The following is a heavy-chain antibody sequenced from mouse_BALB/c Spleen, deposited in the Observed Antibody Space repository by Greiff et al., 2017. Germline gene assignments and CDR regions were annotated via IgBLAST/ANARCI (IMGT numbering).Heavy chain of an antibody. V-gene: IGHV1S22*01. J-gene: IGHJ4*01. CDR1: GYTFTSYW. CDR2: IYPGSGST. D-gene: IGHD2-4*01. Sequence: LQQPGSELVRPGASVKLSCKASGYTFTSYWMHWVKQRHGQGLEWIGNIYPGSGSTNYDEKFKSKGTLTVDTSSSTAYMHLSSLTSEDSAVYYCTRWGNYDDAMDYWGQGTSVTVSS. CDR3: TRWGNYDDAMDY.